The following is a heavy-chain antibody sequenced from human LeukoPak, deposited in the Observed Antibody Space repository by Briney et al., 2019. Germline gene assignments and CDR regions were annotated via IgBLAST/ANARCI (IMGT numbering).Heavy chain of an antibody. CDR1: GFTVSSKY. CDR2: IYTGGDT. J-gene: IGHJ5*02. Sequence: GGSLRLSCAASGFTVSSKYMSWVRQAPGKGLEWVSVIYTGGDTYYADSVKGRFTISRDNAESTVYLQMNSLRAEDTALYYCSRGGAASFDPWGQGTLVTVSS. V-gene: IGHV3-53*01. D-gene: IGHD4/OR15-4a*01. CDR3: SRGGAASFDP.